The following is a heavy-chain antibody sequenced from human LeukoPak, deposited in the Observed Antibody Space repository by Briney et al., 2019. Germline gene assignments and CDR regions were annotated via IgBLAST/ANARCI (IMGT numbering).Heavy chain of an antibody. CDR2: ISSSSYI. Sequence: GGSLRLSCAASGFTFSSYSMNWVRQAPGKGLEWVSSISSSSYIYYADSVKGRFTNSRDNAKNSLYLQMNSLRAEDTAVYYCARGDYGDFPGYWGQGTLVTVSS. CDR1: GFTFSSYS. J-gene: IGHJ4*02. D-gene: IGHD4-17*01. V-gene: IGHV3-21*01. CDR3: ARGDYGDFPGY.